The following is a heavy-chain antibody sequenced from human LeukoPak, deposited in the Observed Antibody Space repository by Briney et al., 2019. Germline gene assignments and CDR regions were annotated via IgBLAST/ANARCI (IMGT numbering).Heavy chain of an antibody. CDR2: IGIDSGNT. D-gene: IGHD1-1*01. Sequence: GGSLRLSCTASGFPFIEYSMNWVRRAPGKGLEWISYIGIDSGNTKYADSVRGRFTISTDKAKNSLYLQMNSLRVEDTAVYYCARDHNYAFDNWGQGTLVSVAS. CDR1: GFPFIEYS. CDR3: ARDHNYAFDN. J-gene: IGHJ4*02. V-gene: IGHV3-48*01.